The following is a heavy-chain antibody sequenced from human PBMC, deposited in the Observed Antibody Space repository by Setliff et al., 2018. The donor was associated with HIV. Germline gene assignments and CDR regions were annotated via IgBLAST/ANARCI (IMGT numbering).Heavy chain of an antibody. CDR3: ARAIRWRYCSSTSCSDAFDI. D-gene: IGHD2-2*01. Sequence: GASVKVSCKASGNTFTTYDISWVRQAPGQGLEWMGWISVYNGDTNYAQKFQGRVTMATDTSTSTAYMELRSLRSDDTAVYYCARAIRWRYCSSTSCSDAFDIWGQGTIVTVS. CDR2: ISVYNGDT. CDR1: GNTFTTYD. J-gene: IGHJ3*02. V-gene: IGHV1-18*01.